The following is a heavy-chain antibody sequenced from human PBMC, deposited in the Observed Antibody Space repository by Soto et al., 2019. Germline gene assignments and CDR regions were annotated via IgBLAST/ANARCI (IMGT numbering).Heavy chain of an antibody. CDR2: INTSNGDT. CDR1: GYTFSTYG. D-gene: IGHD6-13*01. V-gene: IGHV1-18*04. J-gene: IGHJ4*02. CDR3: ARDSAAHGPVFDY. Sequence: VQLWQSGTEVKKPGASVKVSCKASGYTFSTYGISWVRQAPGQGLEWMAWINTSNGDTHYAQKVQDRVSMTTDRLTSTAYMELRSLRSDDTAIYYCARDSAAHGPVFDYWGQGTLVTVSS.